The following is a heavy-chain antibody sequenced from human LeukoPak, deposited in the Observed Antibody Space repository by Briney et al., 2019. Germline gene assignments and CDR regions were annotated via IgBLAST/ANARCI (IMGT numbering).Heavy chain of an antibody. CDR2: IIPSGGST. Sequence: GASVKVSCKASGYTFTSYYMHWVRQAPGQGLEWMGIIIPSGGSTSYAQKFQGRVTMTRDMSTSTVYMELSSLRSEDTAVYYCARDGVYDSSGYYPFDYWGQGTLVTVSS. D-gene: IGHD3-22*01. CDR1: GYTFTSYY. CDR3: ARDGVYDSSGYYPFDY. J-gene: IGHJ4*02. V-gene: IGHV1-46*01.